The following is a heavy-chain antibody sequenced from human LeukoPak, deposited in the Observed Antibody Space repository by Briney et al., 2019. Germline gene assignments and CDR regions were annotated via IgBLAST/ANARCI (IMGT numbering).Heavy chain of an antibody. D-gene: IGHD2-21*01. CDR1: GYTFTGYY. CDR3: ARCVAGIPYYYYYYMDV. V-gene: IGHV1-2*02. Sequence: ASVKVSCKASGYTFTGYYMHWVRQAPGQGLEWMGWINPNSGGTNYAQKFQGRVTMTRDTSISTAYMELSRLRSDDTAVYYCARCVAGIPYYYYYYMDVWGKGTTVTVSS. CDR2: INPNSGGT. J-gene: IGHJ6*03.